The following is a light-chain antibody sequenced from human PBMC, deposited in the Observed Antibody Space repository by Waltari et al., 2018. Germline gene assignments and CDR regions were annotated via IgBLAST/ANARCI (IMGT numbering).Light chain of an antibody. Sequence: EIVLTQSPDFQSVTPKEKVTITCRASQSVGNSLHWYQQQPDKSPKLLIKYSSQSVPGVPSRFCGSGSGTDFTLTINSLEAEDAATYYCHQSSSLPITFGQGTRLDIK. CDR2: YSS. CDR1: QSVGNS. J-gene: IGKJ5*01. CDR3: HQSSSLPIT. V-gene: IGKV6-21*01.